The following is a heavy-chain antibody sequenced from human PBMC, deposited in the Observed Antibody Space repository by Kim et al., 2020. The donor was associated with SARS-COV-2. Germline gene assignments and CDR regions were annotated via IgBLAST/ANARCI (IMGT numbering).Heavy chain of an antibody. Sequence: LETLSLTCTVSGDSISSSYWSWIRQPPGKGLEWIGYIYNSGSTNYNPSLKSRVTISVDTSKNQFSLKVTSVAAADTAVYYCARSRGHSGYYFLDFDLWGRGTLVTVSS. CDR2: IYNSGST. CDR1: GDSISSSY. J-gene: IGHJ4*02. CDR3: ARSRGHSGYYFLDFDL. D-gene: IGHD3-22*01. V-gene: IGHV4-59*01.